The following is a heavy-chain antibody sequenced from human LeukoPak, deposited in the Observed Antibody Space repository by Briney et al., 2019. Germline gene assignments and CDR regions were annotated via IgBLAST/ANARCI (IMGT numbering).Heavy chain of an antibody. CDR3: AREGLNMVRGVIPKEAWGWFDP. CDR1: GASISSSNYY. J-gene: IGHJ5*02. CDR2: IYSSGNT. D-gene: IGHD3-10*01. V-gene: IGHV4-39*07. Sequence: SETLSLTCAVSGASISSSNYYWGWVRQSPGKGLEWIGNIYSSGNTYYSASLKSRVTMYIDTSKNQFSLKLNSVTAADTAVYYCAREGLNMVRGVIPKEAWGWFDPWGQGTLVTVSS.